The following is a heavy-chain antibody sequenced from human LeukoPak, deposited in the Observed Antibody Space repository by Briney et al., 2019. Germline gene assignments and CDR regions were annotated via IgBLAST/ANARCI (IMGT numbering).Heavy chain of an antibody. J-gene: IGHJ4*02. D-gene: IGHD3-22*01. CDR3: AKGKDDYDSSGYYFDY. V-gene: IGHV3-23*01. CDR1: GFTFSSYA. Sequence: GGSLRLSCAASGFTFSSYAMSWVRQAPGKGLEWVSGISGSGAFTYYAGSVKGRFTISRDNSKNTLYLQMNSLRAEDTAVYYCAKGKDDYDSSGYYFDYWGQGTLVTVSS. CDR2: ISGSGAFT.